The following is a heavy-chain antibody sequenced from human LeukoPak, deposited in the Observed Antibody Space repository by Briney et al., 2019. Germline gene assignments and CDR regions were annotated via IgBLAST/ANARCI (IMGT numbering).Heavy chain of an antibody. Sequence: GGSLRLSCEASGFTFSSNAMSWVRQAPGKGLEWVSGISGSDGSTNYADSVKGRFTISRENSKNTLYLQMNSLRAEDTAVYYCAKDSAKKYDDYWGQGTLVTVSS. J-gene: IGHJ4*02. V-gene: IGHV3-23*01. CDR3: AKDSAKKYDDY. D-gene: IGHD2/OR15-2a*01. CDR1: GFTFSSNA. CDR2: ISGSDGST.